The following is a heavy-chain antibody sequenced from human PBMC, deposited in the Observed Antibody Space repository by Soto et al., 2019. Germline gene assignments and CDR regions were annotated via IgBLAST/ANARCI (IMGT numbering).Heavy chain of an antibody. Sequence: EVQLLDSGGGLVQPGGSMRLSCAAPGFTFSSYAMSWVRQAPGKGLEWVSSISGSGGGTYYADSVKGRFTISRDNSKNTLSLHMNSLRAEDTAVYYCAKSRGSGSYFNPSDAFDFWGQGTMVTVSS. V-gene: IGHV3-23*01. CDR1: GFTFSSYA. CDR3: AKSRGSGSYFNPSDAFDF. J-gene: IGHJ3*01. D-gene: IGHD3-10*01. CDR2: ISGSGGGT.